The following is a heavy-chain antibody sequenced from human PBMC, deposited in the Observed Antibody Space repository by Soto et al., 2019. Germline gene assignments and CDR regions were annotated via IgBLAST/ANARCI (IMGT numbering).Heavy chain of an antibody. D-gene: IGHD3-9*01. CDR3: ARATNYDILTGYDYGMDV. CDR1: GFTVSSNY. Sequence: EVQLVESGGGLVQPGGSLRLSCAASGFTVSSNYMSWVRQAPGKGLEWVSVIYSGGSTCYADSVKGRFTISRDNSKNTLYLQMNSLRAEDTAVYYCARATNYDILTGYDYGMDVWGQGTTVTVSS. CDR2: IYSGGST. V-gene: IGHV3-66*01. J-gene: IGHJ6*02.